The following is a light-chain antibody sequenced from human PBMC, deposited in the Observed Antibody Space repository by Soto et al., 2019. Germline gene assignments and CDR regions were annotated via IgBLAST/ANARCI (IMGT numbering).Light chain of an antibody. CDR3: QQRSDWPLT. CDR1: QSVNNY. CDR2: DAS. V-gene: IGKV3-11*01. J-gene: IGKJ4*01. Sequence: EIVLTQSPATLSLSPGERATLSCRASQSVNNYLVWYQQKPGQAPRLLIFDASNRAPGIPARFSGSGSRTDFTLIISSLEPEDFAVYYCQQRSDWPLTFGGGTKVEIK.